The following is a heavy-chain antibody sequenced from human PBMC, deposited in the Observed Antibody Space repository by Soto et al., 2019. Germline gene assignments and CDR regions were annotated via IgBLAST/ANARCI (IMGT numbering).Heavy chain of an antibody. J-gene: IGHJ6*02. CDR2: INHSGST. Sequence: PSETLSLTCSVSGDSISTYYWSWIRQPPGKGLEWIGEINHSGSTNYNPSLKSRVTISVDTSKNQFSLKLSSVTAADTAVYYCARVGDTTMVRGVTATPVNYYYGMDVWGQGTTVTVSS. V-gene: IGHV4-34*01. D-gene: IGHD3-10*01. CDR1: GDSISTYY. CDR3: ARVGDTTMVRGVTATPVNYYYGMDV.